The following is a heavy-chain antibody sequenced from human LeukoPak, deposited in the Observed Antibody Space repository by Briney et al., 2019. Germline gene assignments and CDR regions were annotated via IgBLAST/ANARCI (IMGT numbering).Heavy chain of an antibody. D-gene: IGHD3-22*01. CDR2: FYSGGGT. V-gene: IGHV3-53*01. J-gene: IGHJ2*01. Sequence: GGSLRLSCAASGFTVSRSYMSWVRQAPGKGLEWVSVFYSGGGTSYADSVKGRFTISRDTSKNGVYLQMNSLRAEDTAVYYCARDHYDSRGWYWYFDAWGRGALVTVSS. CDR3: ARDHYDSRGWYWYFDA. CDR1: GFTVSRSY.